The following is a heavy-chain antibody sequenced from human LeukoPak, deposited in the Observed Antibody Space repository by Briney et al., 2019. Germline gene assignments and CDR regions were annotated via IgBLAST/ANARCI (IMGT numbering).Heavy chain of an antibody. CDR3: ARGRSESYYDAFDM. D-gene: IGHD1-26*01. J-gene: IGHJ3*02. V-gene: IGHV1-8*01. CDR1: GYTFTNYD. CDR2: MKPNSGNT. Sequence: ASVKVSCKASGYTFTNYDINWVRQATGQGLEWMGYMKPNSGNTGYAQKFQGRVTMTRDTSISTAYMELRSLRSDDTAVYYCARGRSESYYDAFDMWGQGTMVTVSS.